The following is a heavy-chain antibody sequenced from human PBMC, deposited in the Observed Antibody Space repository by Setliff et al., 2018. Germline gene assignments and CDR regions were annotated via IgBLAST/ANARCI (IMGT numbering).Heavy chain of an antibody. D-gene: IGHD3-10*01. V-gene: IGHV7-4-1*02. Sequence: GASVKVSCKASGYTFTTYAISWMRQAPGQGLEWMGWINTNTGNPSYAQGFTGRFVFSLDTSVSTAHLQISSLKAEDTALYYCARASRFGTIKYRGDYYMDVWGKGTTVTVSS. CDR1: GYTFTTYA. J-gene: IGHJ6*03. CDR3: ARASRFGTIKYRGDYYMDV. CDR2: INTNTGNP.